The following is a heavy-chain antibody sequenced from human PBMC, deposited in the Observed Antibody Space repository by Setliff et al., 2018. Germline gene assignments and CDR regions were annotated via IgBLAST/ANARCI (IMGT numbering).Heavy chain of an antibody. CDR3: ARGLNIAARLLDS. CDR1: GGTFSDYY. V-gene: IGHV4-34*01. CDR2: INHRGST. Sequence: SETLSLTCAAYGGTFSDYYWTWIRQPPGKGLEWIGEINHRGSTNYNPSLKSRATISIDTSKDQFTLKLISMSAADTAVYFCARGLNIAARLLDSWGQGALVTVSS. J-gene: IGHJ4*02. D-gene: IGHD2-15*01.